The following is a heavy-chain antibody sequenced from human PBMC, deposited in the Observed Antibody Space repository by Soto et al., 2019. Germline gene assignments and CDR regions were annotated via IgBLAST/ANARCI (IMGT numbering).Heavy chain of an antibody. J-gene: IGHJ6*03. CDR3: ARFNGSGTNYYMDV. CDR1: GYIFTSYG. D-gene: IGHD3-10*01. CDR2: ISVDSGNT. Sequence: QVQLVQSGAELKKPGASAKVSCKASGYIFTSYGISWVRQAPGQGLEWMAWISVDSGNTNYAQNFQGRVTITTDTSASTAHMELSILRTDDTAVYYFARFNGSGTNYYMDVWGKWTTFMVSS. V-gene: IGHV1-18*01.